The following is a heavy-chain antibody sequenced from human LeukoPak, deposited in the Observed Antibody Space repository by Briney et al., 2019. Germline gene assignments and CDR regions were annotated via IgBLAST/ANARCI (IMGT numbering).Heavy chain of an antibody. D-gene: IGHD6-13*01. Sequence: PSETLSLTCAVYGGSFSGYYWSWIRQPPGKGLEWIGEINHSGSTNYNPSLKSRVTISVDTSKNQFSLKLSSVTAADTAEYYCARGGYSSSWYTYRAFDIWGQGTMVTVSS. CDR2: INHSGST. CDR1: GGSFSGYY. J-gene: IGHJ3*02. CDR3: ARGGYSSSWYTYRAFDI. V-gene: IGHV4-34*01.